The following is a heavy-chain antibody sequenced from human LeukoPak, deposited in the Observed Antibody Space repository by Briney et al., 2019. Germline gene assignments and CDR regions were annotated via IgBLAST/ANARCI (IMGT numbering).Heavy chain of an antibody. D-gene: IGHD3-10*01. CDR3: ARQRGLWFGEFPSFFDY. CDR1: GGSISSYY. CDR2: IYYSGST. Sequence: SETLSLTCTVSGGSISSYYWSWIRQPPGKGLEWIGYIYYSGSTNYNPSLKSRVTISVDTPKNQFSLKLSSVTAADTAVYYCARQRGLWFGEFPSFFDYWGQGTLVTVSS. V-gene: IGHV4-59*08. J-gene: IGHJ4*02.